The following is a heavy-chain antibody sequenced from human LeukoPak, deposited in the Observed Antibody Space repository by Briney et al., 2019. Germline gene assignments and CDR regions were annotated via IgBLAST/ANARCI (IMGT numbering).Heavy chain of an antibody. CDR1: GYSFTTYY. Sequence: ASVKVSCKASGYSFTTYYIHWVRQAPGQGLEWVGIINPNGGSTNYAQKLQGRVTMTRDTSTSTVYMELSSLRSEDKAVYYCTRDKGGSYSDYWGQGTLVTVSS. V-gene: IGHV1-46*01. J-gene: IGHJ4*02. CDR3: TRDKGGSYSDY. D-gene: IGHD1-26*01. CDR2: INPNGGST.